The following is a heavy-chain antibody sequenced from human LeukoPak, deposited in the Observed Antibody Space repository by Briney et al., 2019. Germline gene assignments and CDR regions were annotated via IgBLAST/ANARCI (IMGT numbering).Heavy chain of an antibody. CDR1: GFTFSSYG. J-gene: IGHJ5*02. V-gene: IGHV3-15*01. Sequence: PGRSLRLSCAASGFTFSSYGMHWVRQAPGKGLEWVGRIKSKTYGGTTQYAAPVKGGFTISRDDSKSALYLQMDSLKSEDTAVYYCTREPNWFDPWGQGTLVTVSS. CDR3: TREPNWFDP. CDR2: IKSKTYGGTT.